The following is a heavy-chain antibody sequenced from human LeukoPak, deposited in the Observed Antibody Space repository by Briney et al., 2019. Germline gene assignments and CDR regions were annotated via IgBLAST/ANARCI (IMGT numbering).Heavy chain of an antibody. Sequence: PGGSLRLSCAASGFTFSSYWMSWVRQATGKGLEWVSYISSSSSTIYYADSVKGRFTISRDNAKNSLYLQMNSLRDEDTAVYYCARDPPFILAAASPYWGQGTLVTVSS. J-gene: IGHJ4*02. CDR1: GFTFSSYW. D-gene: IGHD6-13*01. V-gene: IGHV3-48*02. CDR3: ARDPPFILAAASPY. CDR2: ISSSSSTI.